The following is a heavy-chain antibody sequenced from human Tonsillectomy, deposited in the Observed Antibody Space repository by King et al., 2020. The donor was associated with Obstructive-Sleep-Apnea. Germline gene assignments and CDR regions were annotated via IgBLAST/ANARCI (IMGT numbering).Heavy chain of an antibody. Sequence: VQLVESGGGVVQPGRSLRLSCAASGFTFSSYGMHWVRQAPGKGLEWVAVIWDVGSNKYYADSVKGRFTISRDNSKNTLYLQMNSLRAEDTAVYYCATAPPDTAMAPFDYWGQGTLVTVSS. CDR2: IWDVGSNK. CDR1: GFTFSSYG. J-gene: IGHJ4*02. V-gene: IGHV3-33*01. D-gene: IGHD5-18*01. CDR3: ATAPPDTAMAPFDY.